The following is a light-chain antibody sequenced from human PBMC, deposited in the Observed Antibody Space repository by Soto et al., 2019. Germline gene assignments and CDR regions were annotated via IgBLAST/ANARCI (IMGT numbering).Light chain of an antibody. J-gene: IGLJ2*01. V-gene: IGLV2-14*01. CDR2: EVS. CDR1: CSDVGGYNF. Sequence: QSVLTQPASVSGSPGQSITISCSGTCSDVGGYNFVSWYQHHPGKAPKLMIYEVSNRPSGVSNRFSGSKSGNTASLTISGLQAEDEADYYCSSYTSSSTLLVFGGGTKVTVL. CDR3: SSYTSSSTLLV.